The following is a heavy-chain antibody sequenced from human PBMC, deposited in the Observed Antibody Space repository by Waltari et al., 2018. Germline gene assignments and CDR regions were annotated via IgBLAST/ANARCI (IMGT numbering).Heavy chain of an antibody. CDR1: GFTFGNYE. CDR2: INTESSST. Sequence: EVQLVESGGTLVQPGGSLRLSCAASGFTFGNYEMNGVRQAPGKGLEWIAYINTESSSTYYRDSVKGRFTISRDDAKDSLYLQMNSLRVEDTAVYYCVRDGGGAYGDYDWFDPWGQGTLVTVSS. V-gene: IGHV3-48*03. D-gene: IGHD4-17*01. CDR3: VRDGGGAYGDYDWFDP. J-gene: IGHJ5*02.